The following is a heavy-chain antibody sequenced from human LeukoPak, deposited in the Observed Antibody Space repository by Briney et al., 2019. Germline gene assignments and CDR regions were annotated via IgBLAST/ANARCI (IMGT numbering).Heavy chain of an antibody. CDR3: ARDLTSYDSSGSYYYYYGMDV. J-gene: IGHJ6*02. CDR1: GYTFTSYG. V-gene: IGHV1-18*01. D-gene: IGHD3-22*01. CDR2: ISAYNGHT. Sequence: AASVKFSCKASGYTFTSYGINWVRQAPGQGLEWMGWISAYNGHTNYAQKLQGRVTMTTDTSTSTAYMELRSLRSDDTAVYYCARDLTSYDSSGSYYYYYGMDVWGQGTTVTVSS.